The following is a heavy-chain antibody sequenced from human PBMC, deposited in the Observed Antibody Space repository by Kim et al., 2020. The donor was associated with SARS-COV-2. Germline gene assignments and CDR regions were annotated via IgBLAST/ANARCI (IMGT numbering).Heavy chain of an antibody. CDR1: GYTFTSYY. CDR3: AREPDVVVIANSPDAFDI. V-gene: IGHV1-46*01. CDR2: INPSGGST. J-gene: IGHJ3*02. D-gene: IGHD2-21*01. Sequence: ASVKVSCKASGYTFTSYYMHWVRQAPGQGLEWMGIINPSGGSTSYAQKFQGRVTMTRDTSTSSVYMELSSLRSEDTAVYYCAREPDVVVIANSPDAFDIWGQGTMVTVSS.